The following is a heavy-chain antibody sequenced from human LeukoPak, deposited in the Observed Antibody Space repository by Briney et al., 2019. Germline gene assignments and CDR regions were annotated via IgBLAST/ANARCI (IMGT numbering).Heavy chain of an antibody. Sequence: SETLSLTCTVSGGSISSYYWSWIRQPPGKGLEWIGYIYYSGSTNYNPSLKSRVTISIDTSKNQFSLKLSSVTAADTAVYYCARGQNWNDFDYWGQGTLVTVSS. CDR3: ARGQNWNDFDY. V-gene: IGHV4-59*01. J-gene: IGHJ4*02. D-gene: IGHD1-1*01. CDR1: GGSISSYY. CDR2: IYYSGST.